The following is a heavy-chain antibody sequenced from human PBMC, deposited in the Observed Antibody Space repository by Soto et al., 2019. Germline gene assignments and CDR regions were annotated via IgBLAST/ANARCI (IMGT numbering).Heavy chain of an antibody. CDR3: ARDSHYYDSSGYPSLFDY. J-gene: IGHJ4*02. CDR2: IYTSGST. CDR1: GGSISSYY. V-gene: IGHV4-4*07. D-gene: IGHD3-22*01. Sequence: SETLSLTCTVSGGSISSYYWSWIRPPAGKGLEWIGRIYTSGSTNYNPSLKSRVTMSVDTSKNQFSLKLSSVTAADTAVYYCARDSHYYDSSGYPSLFDYWGQGTLVTVSS.